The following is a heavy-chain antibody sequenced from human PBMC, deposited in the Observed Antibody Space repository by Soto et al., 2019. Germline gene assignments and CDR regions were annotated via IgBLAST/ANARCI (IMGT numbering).Heavy chain of an antibody. V-gene: IGHV3-23*01. CDR3: AKALWFGELLPHYGMDV. CDR2: ISGSGGST. J-gene: IGHJ6*02. D-gene: IGHD3-10*01. Sequence: GGSLRLSCAASGFTFSNYAMSWVRQAPGKGLEWVSAISGSGGSTYYADSVKGRFTISRDNSKNRLYLQMHSLRAEDTAVYYCAKALWFGELLPHYGMDVWGQGTTVTVSS. CDR1: GFTFSNYA.